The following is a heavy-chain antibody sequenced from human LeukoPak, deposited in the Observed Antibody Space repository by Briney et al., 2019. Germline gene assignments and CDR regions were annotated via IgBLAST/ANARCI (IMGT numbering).Heavy chain of an antibody. CDR2: INHSGST. J-gene: IGHJ4*02. V-gene: IGHV4-34*01. CDR1: GGSISSYY. CDR3: ARLRLFRGSSGYGY. Sequence: SETLSLTCTVSGGSISSYYWSRIRQPPGKGLEWIGEINHSGSTNYNPSLKSRVTISVDTSKNQFSLKLSSVTAADTAVYYCARLRLFRGSSGYGYWGQGTLVTVSS. D-gene: IGHD6-13*01.